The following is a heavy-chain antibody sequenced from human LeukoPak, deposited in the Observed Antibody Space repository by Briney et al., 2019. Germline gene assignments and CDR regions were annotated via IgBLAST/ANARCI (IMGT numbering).Heavy chain of an antibody. CDR1: GGSISSYC. D-gene: IGHD6-13*01. V-gene: IGHV4-59*01. Sequence: PSETPSLTCTVSGGSISSYCWSWIRQPPGKGLEWIGYIYYSGSTNYNPSLKSRVTISVDTSKNQFSLKLSSVTAADTAVYYCARWAVGAAAGINWFDPWGQGTLVTVSS. J-gene: IGHJ5*02. CDR3: ARWAVGAAAGINWFDP. CDR2: IYYSGST.